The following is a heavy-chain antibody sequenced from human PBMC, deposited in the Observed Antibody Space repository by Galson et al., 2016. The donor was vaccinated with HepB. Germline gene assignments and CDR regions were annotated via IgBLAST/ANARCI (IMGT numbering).Heavy chain of an antibody. CDR3: ARQDSGSVYAFDS. Sequence: QSGAEVKKPGESLKISCKGSGYSFTNYWIGWVRQMPGKGLEWMGIIYPGDSGTRYSPSFQGQVTFSADRSISTAYLQWGSLKASDTAMYYCARQDSGSVYAFDSWGQGTVVTVSS. V-gene: IGHV5-51*01. J-gene: IGHJ3*02. CDR2: IYPGDSGT. CDR1: GYSFTNYW. D-gene: IGHD6-6*01.